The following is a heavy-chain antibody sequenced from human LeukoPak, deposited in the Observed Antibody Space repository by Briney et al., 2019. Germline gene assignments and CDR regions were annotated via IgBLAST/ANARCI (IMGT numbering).Heavy chain of an antibody. Sequence: ASVKVSCKASGYTFSDYVIHWVRQAPGQGLECMGWINPKSGGTNYVQKLQGGVTMTRDTSISTAYMELSRLRSDDTAVYYCARDPGGDIVVVPAAMPVDYWGQGTLVTVSS. CDR1: GYTFSDYV. J-gene: IGHJ4*02. D-gene: IGHD2-2*01. CDR2: INPKSGGT. V-gene: IGHV1-2*02. CDR3: ARDPGGDIVVVPAAMPVDY.